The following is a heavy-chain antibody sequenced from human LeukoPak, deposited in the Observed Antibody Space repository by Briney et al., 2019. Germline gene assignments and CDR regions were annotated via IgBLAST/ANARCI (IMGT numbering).Heavy chain of an antibody. CDR1: GGSISSGDYY. CDR3: ARDHSSGVDY. Sequence: SQTLSLTXTVSGGSISSGDYYWSCIRQPPGKGLEWIGYIYYSGSTYYNPSLKSRVTISVDTSKNQFSLKLSSVTAADTAVYYCARDHSSGVDYWGQGTLVTVSS. CDR2: IYYSGST. J-gene: IGHJ4*02. D-gene: IGHD5-18*01. V-gene: IGHV4-30-4*08.